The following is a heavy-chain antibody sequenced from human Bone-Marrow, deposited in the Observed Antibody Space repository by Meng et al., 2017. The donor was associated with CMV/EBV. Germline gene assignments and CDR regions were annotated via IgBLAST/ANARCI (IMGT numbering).Heavy chain of an antibody. CDR2: INPSGGST. J-gene: IGHJ6*02. Sequence: ASVKVSCKASGYTFTGYYMHWVRQAPGQGLEWMGIINPSGGSTSYAQKFQGRVTMTRDTSTSTVYMDLSSLRSEDTAVYYCARGPRWYCSSTSCYSVRGGMDVWGQGTTVTVSS. V-gene: IGHV1-46*01. CDR3: ARGPRWYCSSTSCYSVRGGMDV. CDR1: GYTFTGYY. D-gene: IGHD2-2*02.